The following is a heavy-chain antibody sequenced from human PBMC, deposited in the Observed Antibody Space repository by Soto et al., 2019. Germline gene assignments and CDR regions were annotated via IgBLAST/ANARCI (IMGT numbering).Heavy chain of an antibody. CDR3: ARAAHYGYYSGINWFDP. Sequence: QVQLQESGPGLVKPSQTLSLTCTVSGGSISSGGYYWSWIRQHPGKGLEWIGYIYYSGSTYYNPSLNSRVTISVETSKNQFSLKLSSVTAADTAVYYCARAAHYGYYSGINWFDPWGQGTLVTVSS. J-gene: IGHJ5*02. V-gene: IGHV4-31*03. CDR2: IYYSGST. D-gene: IGHD4-17*01. CDR1: GGSISSGGYY.